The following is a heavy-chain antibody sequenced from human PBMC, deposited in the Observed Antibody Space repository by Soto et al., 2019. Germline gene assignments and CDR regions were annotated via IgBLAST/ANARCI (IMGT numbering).Heavy chain of an antibody. CDR3: ARTYYYDSSGYWFDP. V-gene: IGHV4-59*08. D-gene: IGHD3-22*01. J-gene: IGHJ5*02. CDR2: IYYSGST. CDR1: GGSLSSYY. Sequence: WEPLSLTYTVSGGSLSSYYWSWIRPPPGKGLEWIGYIYYSGSTNYNPSLKSRVTISVDTSKNQFSLKLSSVTAADTAVYYCARTYYYDSSGYWFDPWGQGTLVTVSS.